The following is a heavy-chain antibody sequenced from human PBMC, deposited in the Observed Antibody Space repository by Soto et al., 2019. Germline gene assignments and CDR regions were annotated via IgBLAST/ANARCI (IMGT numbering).Heavy chain of an antibody. V-gene: IGHV3-30*18. J-gene: IGHJ4*02. CDR2: ISYDGSNK. Sequence: QVQLVESGGGVVQPGRSLRLSCTASGLTFSSYGMHWVRQAPGKGLEWVAVISYDGSNKYYADSVKGRFTISRDTSKNTPYLQMHSLRAEDTAVYYCAKDRYSSSPGHLDYWGQGTLVTVSS. D-gene: IGHD6-6*01. CDR1: GLTFSSYG. CDR3: AKDRYSSSPGHLDY.